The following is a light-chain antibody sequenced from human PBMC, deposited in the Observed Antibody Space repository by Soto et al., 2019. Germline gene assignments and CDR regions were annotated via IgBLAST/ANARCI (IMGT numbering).Light chain of an antibody. CDR1: HSVNSY. V-gene: IGKV3-11*01. CDR2: DAS. J-gene: IGKJ4*01. Sequence: EIVLTQSPATLSLSPGERATLSCRASHSVNSYLAWYQHKPGQAPRLLIYDASNRAPGIPARFSGSGSGTDFTLTISSLEPEYFAIYYCQQRKYWPPLTFGGGTKVEIK. CDR3: QQRKYWPPLT.